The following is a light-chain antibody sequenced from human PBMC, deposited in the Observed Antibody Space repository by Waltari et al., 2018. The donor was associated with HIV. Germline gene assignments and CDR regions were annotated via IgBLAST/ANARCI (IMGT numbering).Light chain of an antibody. CDR2: DNT. CDR3: QVWDTSREWV. Sequence: SNVLTQPPSVSVAPGQPARITCGENKIGIKIVHWYQQKPGQAQVLFVYDNTDRPSGIPERFAGSNSGKTATLTIRGVEAGDEADYYCQVWDTSREWVFGGGTKLTVL. V-gene: IGLV3-21*02. J-gene: IGLJ3*02. CDR1: KIGIKI.